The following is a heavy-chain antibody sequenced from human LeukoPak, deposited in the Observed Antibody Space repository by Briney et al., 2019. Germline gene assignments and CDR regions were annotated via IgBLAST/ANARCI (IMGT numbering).Heavy chain of an antibody. Sequence: SETLSLTCTVSGGSISSSSYYWGWIRQPPGKGLEWIGSIYYSGSTYYNPSLKSRVTISVDTSKNQFSLKLSSVTAADTAVYYCARVIRIQLWRGRGDYFDYWGQGTLVTVSS. CDR3: ARVIRIQLWRGRGDYFDY. CDR2: IYYSGST. D-gene: IGHD5-18*01. V-gene: IGHV4-39*01. J-gene: IGHJ4*02. CDR1: GGSISSSSYY.